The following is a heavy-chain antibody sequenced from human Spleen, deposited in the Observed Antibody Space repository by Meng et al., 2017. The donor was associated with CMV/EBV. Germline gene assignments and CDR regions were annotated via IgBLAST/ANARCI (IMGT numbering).Heavy chain of an antibody. V-gene: IGHV1-18*01. CDR3: ARDRSGIVVVLDY. J-gene: IGHJ4*02. D-gene: IGHD3-22*01. CDR1: GYTFSNYG. CDR2: ISADSGGT. Sequence: CKASGYTFSNYGSSWVRQAPGQGLEGMAWISADSGGTNFAQNFQGRVTMTMDTSTSTAYMEVRSLRSDDTAVYYCARDRSGIVVVLDYWGQGTLVTVSS.